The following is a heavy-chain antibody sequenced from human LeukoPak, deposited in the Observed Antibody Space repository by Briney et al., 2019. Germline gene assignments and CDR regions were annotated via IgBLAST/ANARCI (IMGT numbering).Heavy chain of an antibody. CDR2: INHSGST. V-gene: IGHV4-34*01. CDR3: ATTGYSSGWYLGY. D-gene: IGHD6-19*01. J-gene: IGHJ4*02. Sequence: SETLSVTCAVYGGSFTGYYWSWIRQPPGKGLEWIGEINHSGSTNYNPSLKSRVTISVDTSKNQFSLKLSSVTAADTAVYYCATTGYSSGWYLGYWGQGTLVTVSS. CDR1: GGSFTGYY.